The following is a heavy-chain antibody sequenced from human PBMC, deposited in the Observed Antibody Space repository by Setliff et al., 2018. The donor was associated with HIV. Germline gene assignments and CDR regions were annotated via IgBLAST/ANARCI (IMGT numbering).Heavy chain of an antibody. D-gene: IGHD2-2*01. Sequence: ASVKVSCKASGYTFINFGITWVRQAPGQGLEWVGYISGYNGNTKYAQNVQGRVTMTTDTSTSTAYMELRSLRYDDTAVYYCARVDCSSTRCYASDIWGQGTMVTVSS. CDR2: ISGYNGNT. CDR3: ARVDCSSTRCYASDI. V-gene: IGHV1-18*04. CDR1: GYTFINFG. J-gene: IGHJ3*02.